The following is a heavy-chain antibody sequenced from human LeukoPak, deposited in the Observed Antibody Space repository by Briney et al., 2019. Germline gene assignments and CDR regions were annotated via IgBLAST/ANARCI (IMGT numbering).Heavy chain of an antibody. Sequence: SCKVSGGALSSYAIRLVQHAPGQGLEWMGRIIPIFGTANYAQKFQGRVTITADKSTSTAYMELSSLRSEDTAVYYCASALMHIVVVTAIDAFDIWGQGTMVTVSS. J-gene: IGHJ3*02. CDR3: ASALMHIVVVTAIDAFDI. CDR2: IIPIFGTA. D-gene: IGHD2-21*02. CDR1: GGALSSYA. V-gene: IGHV1-69*06.